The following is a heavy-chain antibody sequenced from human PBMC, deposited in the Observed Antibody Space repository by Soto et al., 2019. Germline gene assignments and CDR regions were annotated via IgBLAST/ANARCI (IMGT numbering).Heavy chain of an antibody. CDR3: ARADRRSSSVDY. CDR2: ISSSSTI. J-gene: IGHJ4*02. CDR1: GFTFSSYS. V-gene: IGHV3-48*02. Sequence: PGGSLRLSCAASGFTFSSYSMNWVRQAPGKGLEWVSYISSSSTIYYADSVKGRCTISRDNAKNSLYLQMNSLRDEDTAVYYCARADRRSSSVDYWGQGTLVTVSS. D-gene: IGHD6-6*01.